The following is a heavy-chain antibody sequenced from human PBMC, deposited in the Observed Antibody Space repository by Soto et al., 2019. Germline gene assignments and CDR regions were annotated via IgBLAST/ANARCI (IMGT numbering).Heavy chain of an antibody. V-gene: IGHV4-59*01. CDR1: GGSISIYY. CDR3: ARLRGGTYYDFWSESHLYNWFDP. J-gene: IGHJ5*02. CDR2: IYYSGYT. Sequence: SETLSLTCTVSGGSISIYYWSWIRQPPGQGLEWIGYIYYSGYTNYNPSLKSRVTISVDTSKNQFSLKLSSVTAADTAVYYCARLRGGTYYDFWSESHLYNWFDPWGQGTLVTVSS. D-gene: IGHD3-3*01.